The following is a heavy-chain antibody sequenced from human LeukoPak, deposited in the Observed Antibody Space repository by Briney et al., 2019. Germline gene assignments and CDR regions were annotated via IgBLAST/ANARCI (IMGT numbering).Heavy chain of an antibody. CDR1: GFTLSSYA. CDR2: ISYDGSNK. D-gene: IGHD4-17*01. V-gene: IGHV3-30-3*01. Sequence: GGSLRLSCAASGFTLSSYAMHWVGQAPGKGLEWVAVISYDGSNKYYADSVKGRFTISRDNSKNTLYLQMNSLRAEDTAVYYCARAVTTAAFDIWGQGTMVTVSS. CDR3: ARAVTTAAFDI. J-gene: IGHJ3*02.